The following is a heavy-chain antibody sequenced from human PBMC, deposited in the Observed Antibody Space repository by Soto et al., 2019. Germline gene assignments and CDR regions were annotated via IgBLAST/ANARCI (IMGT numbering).Heavy chain of an antibody. V-gene: IGHV1-69*06. CDR1: GGTFISYA. Sequence: SVEVSFKASGGTFISYAISWVRQAPGQGLEWMGGIIPIFGTANYAQKFQGRVTITADKSTSTAYMELSSLRSEDTAVYYCARGSAMAQGWFDPWGQGTLVTVSS. CDR2: IIPIFGTA. J-gene: IGHJ5*02. CDR3: ARGSAMAQGWFDP. D-gene: IGHD5-18*01.